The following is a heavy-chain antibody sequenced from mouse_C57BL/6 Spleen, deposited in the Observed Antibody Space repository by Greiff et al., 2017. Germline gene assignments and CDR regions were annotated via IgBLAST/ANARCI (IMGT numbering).Heavy chain of an antibody. V-gene: IGHV5-12*01. J-gene: IGHJ3*01. CDR2: ISNGGGST. CDR1: GFTFSDYY. Sequence: DVQLVESGGGLVQPGGSLKLSCAASGFTFSDYYMYWVRQTPEKRLEWVAYISNGGGSTYYPDTVKGRFTISRDNAKNTLYLQMSRLKSEDTAMYYCASPDLYWGQGTLVTVSA. CDR3: ASPDLY.